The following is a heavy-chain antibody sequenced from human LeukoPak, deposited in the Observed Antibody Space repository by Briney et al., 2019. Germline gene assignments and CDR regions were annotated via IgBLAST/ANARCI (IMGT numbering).Heavy chain of an antibody. V-gene: IGHV3-30*02. Sequence: PGGSLRLSCAASGFTFSSYGMHWVRQAPGKGLEWVAFIRYDGSNKYYADSVKGRFTISRDNSKNTLYLQMNSLRAEDTAVYYCAKDKYYGSGSYSNYYYYYYMDVWGKGTTVTVSS. CDR2: IRYDGSNK. CDR1: GFTFSSYG. CDR3: AKDKYYGSGSYSNYYYYYYMDV. D-gene: IGHD3-10*01. J-gene: IGHJ6*03.